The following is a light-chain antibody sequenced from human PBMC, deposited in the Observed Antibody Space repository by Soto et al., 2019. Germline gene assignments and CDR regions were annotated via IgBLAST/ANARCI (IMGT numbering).Light chain of an antibody. J-gene: IGKJ5*01. Sequence: ENVLTQSPGTLSLSPGERGTLSCRASQSVGSIYLAWYQQKPGQAPRLLIYGTSKRARGVPDRFSGSGSGADFALIISRLEPEDFAVYYCQQYGSSPTTFGQGTRLEIK. CDR2: GTS. V-gene: IGKV3-20*01. CDR1: QSVGSIY. CDR3: QQYGSSPTT.